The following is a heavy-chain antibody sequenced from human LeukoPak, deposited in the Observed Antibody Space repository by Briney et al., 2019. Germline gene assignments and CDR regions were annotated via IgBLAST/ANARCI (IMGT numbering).Heavy chain of an antibody. CDR2: IKNKTDGGTT. CDR1: GFTFCKAW. V-gene: IGHV3-15*05. D-gene: IGHD2-2*01. CDR3: TADPPGMSTSTGIDH. Sequence: GGALRLSCAASGFTFCKAWVCWGPPIPGKGVEGDGRIKNKTDGGTTDYAAPVKGIFTISRDDSKNMLYLQMNSLKVEDTAVYYCTADPPGMSTSTGIDHWGQGTLVTVSS. J-gene: IGHJ4*02.